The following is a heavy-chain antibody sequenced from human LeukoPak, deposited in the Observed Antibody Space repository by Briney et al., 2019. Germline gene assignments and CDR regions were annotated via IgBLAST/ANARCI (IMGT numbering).Heavy chain of an antibody. CDR3: AKVPTYYYDSSGHNY. V-gene: IGHV3-23*01. D-gene: IGHD3-22*01. J-gene: IGHJ4*02. CDR1: GFTFSSYA. Sequence: GGSLRLSCAASGFTFSSYAMSWVRQAPGKGLEWVSAIIGSGGSTYYADSVKGRFTISRDNSKNTLYLQMNSLRAEDTAVYYCAKVPTYYYDSSGHNYWGQGTLVTVSS. CDR2: IIGSGGST.